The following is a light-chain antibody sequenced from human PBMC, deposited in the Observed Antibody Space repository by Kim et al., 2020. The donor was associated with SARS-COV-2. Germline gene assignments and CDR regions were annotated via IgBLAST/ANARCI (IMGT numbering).Light chain of an antibody. J-gene: IGLJ2*01. V-gene: IGLV1-40*01. CDR3: QSYDSSLSGSV. Sequence: QRVTIARTGRSSNIGAGYDVHWYQQLPGTAPKLLIYGNSNRPSGVPDRFSGSKSGTSASLAITGLQAEDEADYYCQSYDSSLSGSVFGGGTQLTVL. CDR2: GNS. CDR1: SSNIGAGYD.